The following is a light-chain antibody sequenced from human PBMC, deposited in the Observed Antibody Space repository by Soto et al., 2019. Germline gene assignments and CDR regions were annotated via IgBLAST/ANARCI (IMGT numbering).Light chain of an antibody. V-gene: IGKV1-39*01. CDR1: QSISSY. J-gene: IGKJ1*01. CDR2: AAS. Sequence: DIQMTQSPSTLSASVGDRVTITCRASQSISSYLNWYQQKPGKAPKLLIYAASSLQSGVPSRFSGSGSGTEFTLTISSLQSEDFAVYYCHHYNNWPRTFGQGTKVDI. CDR3: HHYNNWPRT.